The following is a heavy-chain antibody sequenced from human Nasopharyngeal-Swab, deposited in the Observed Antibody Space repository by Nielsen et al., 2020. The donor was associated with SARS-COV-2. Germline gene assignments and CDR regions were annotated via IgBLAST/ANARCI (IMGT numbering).Heavy chain of an antibody. CDR2: ISEDGSIT. J-gene: IGHJ4*02. CDR3: ASQLGHPDS. D-gene: IGHD2-2*01. V-gene: IGHV3-74*01. Sequence: GASLKISCAASGFTFSSHWMHWVRQAPGKGLVWVSRISEDGSITTYADSVKGRFTISRDNAKNTLFLQIHSLRADDTAIYYCASQLGHPDSWGQGTLVTVSS. CDR1: GFTFSSHW.